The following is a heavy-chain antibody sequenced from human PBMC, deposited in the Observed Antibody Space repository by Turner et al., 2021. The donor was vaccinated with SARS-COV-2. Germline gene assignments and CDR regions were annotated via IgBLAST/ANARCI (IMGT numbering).Heavy chain of an antibody. J-gene: IGHJ6*02. V-gene: IGHV1-24*01. CDR2: FDPEDGET. Sequence: QVQLVQPGAEVTKPGASVKVSCKVSGYTLTEFSMHWVRQAPGKGLEWMGAFDPEDGETIDAQKVQGRVSMAEDTSTDTAYMELSSLRSEDTAVYYCATVPVVPAAIGYYYYYGMDVWGQGTTVTVSS. D-gene: IGHD2-2*02. CDR1: GYTLTEFS. CDR3: ATVPVVPAAIGYYYYYGMDV.